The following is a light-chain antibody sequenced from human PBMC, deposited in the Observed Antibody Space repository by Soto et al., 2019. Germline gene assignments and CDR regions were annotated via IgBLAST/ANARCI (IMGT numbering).Light chain of an antibody. CDR3: QQYNDWPPT. CDR1: QSVSSN. CDR2: GAS. Sequence: IVMTQSPATLSVSPGERATLSCRASQSVSSNLAWYQQKPGQAPRLLIYGASPRATGIPARFSGSGSGTEFTLTISSLQSEDFAIYYCQQYNDWPPTFGQGTKVDIK. J-gene: IGKJ1*01. V-gene: IGKV3-15*01.